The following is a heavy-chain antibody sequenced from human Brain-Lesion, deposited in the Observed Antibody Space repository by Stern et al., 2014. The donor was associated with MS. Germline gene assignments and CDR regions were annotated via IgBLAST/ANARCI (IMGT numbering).Heavy chain of an antibody. CDR3: ARRGDSSSSGFDY. J-gene: IGHJ4*02. CDR2: IWRGDSDT. D-gene: IGHD6-6*01. CDR1: GYRFTSNW. Sequence: QLVQSGAEVKKPGESLKISCKGSGYRFTSNWIGWVRQMPGKGLEWLGIIWRGDSDTRYSPSFQGQVTISADKSISTAYLQWSSLQASDTAMYYCARRGDSSSSGFDYWGQGTLVIVSS. V-gene: IGHV5-51*01.